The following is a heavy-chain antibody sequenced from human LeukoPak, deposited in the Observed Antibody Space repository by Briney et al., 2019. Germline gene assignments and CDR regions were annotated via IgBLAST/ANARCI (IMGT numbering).Heavy chain of an antibody. CDR3: AKSVQLERRYYYYGMDV. J-gene: IGHJ6*02. V-gene: IGHV3-30*18. D-gene: IGHD1-1*01. CDR2: ISYDGSNK. Sequence: GGSLRLSYAASGFTFSSYGMHWVRQAPGKGLEWVAVISYDGSNKYYADSVKGRFTISRDNSKNTLYLQMNSLRAEDTAVYYCAKSVQLERRYYYYGMDVWGQGTTVTVSS. CDR1: GFTFSSYG.